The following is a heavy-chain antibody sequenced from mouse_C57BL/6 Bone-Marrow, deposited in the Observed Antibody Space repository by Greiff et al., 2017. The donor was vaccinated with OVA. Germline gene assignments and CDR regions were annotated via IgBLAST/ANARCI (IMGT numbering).Heavy chain of an antibody. CDR2: IYPRSGNT. CDR3: AQIYYGNYRYAMDY. J-gene: IGHJ4*01. D-gene: IGHD2-1*01. Sequence: QVQLQQSGADLARPGASVKLSCKASGYTFTSYGISWVKQRTGQGLEWIGEIYPRSGNTYYNEKFKGKATLTADKSSSTAYMELRSLTSEDSAVYFCAQIYYGNYRYAMDYWGQGTSVTVSS. V-gene: IGHV1-81*01. CDR1: GYTFTSYG.